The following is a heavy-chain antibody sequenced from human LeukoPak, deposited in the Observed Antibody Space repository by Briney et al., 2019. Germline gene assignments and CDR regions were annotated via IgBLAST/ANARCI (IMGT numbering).Heavy chain of an antibody. CDR3: SKNPYSYGYLDHSSFVDY. CDR1: GFTFSCYA. D-gene: IGHD5-18*01. J-gene: IGHJ4*02. V-gene: IGHV3-23*01. CDR2: ISGSGGST. Sequence: GGSLRLSCAASGFTFSCYAMSWVPQAPGKGLEWVSDISGSGGSTYYADSVKGRFTISRDNSKTTLYLQMNSLRAEDTAVYYCSKNPYSYGYLDHSSFVDYCGQGTLVTVSS.